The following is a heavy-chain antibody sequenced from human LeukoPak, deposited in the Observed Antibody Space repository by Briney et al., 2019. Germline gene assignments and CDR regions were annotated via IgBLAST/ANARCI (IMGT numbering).Heavy chain of an antibody. CDR1: GGSISSGGYS. CDR2: IYHSGST. Sequence: SETLSLTCAVSGGSISSGGYSWSWIRQPPGKGLEWIGYIYHSGSTYYNPSLKSRVTISVDRSKNQFSLKLSSVTAADTAVYYCARSSGLAWRHRNDYWGQGTLVTVSS. CDR3: ARSSGLAWRHRNDY. J-gene: IGHJ4*02. V-gene: IGHV4-30-2*01. D-gene: IGHD3/OR15-3a*01.